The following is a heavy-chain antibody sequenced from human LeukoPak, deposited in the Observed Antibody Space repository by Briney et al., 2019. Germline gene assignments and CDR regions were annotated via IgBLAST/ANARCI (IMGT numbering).Heavy chain of an antibody. J-gene: IGHJ4*02. CDR1: GFTFTNYW. Sequence: GGSLRLSCAASGFTFTNYWINWVRQAPGKGLEWVANIKQDGSEKYYVDSVKGRFTISRDNAKNTLYLQMNSLRAEDTAVYYCAKDRSGSYSQGLDYWGQGTLVTVSS. CDR3: AKDRSGSYSQGLDY. V-gene: IGHV3-7*01. CDR2: IKQDGSEK. D-gene: IGHD1-26*01.